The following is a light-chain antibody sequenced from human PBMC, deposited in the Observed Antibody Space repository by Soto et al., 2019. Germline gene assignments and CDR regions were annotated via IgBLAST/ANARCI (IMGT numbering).Light chain of an antibody. V-gene: IGKV3-15*01. J-gene: IGKJ1*01. CDR1: QRVSDR. CDR3: QQYADWPKT. CDR2: AAS. Sequence: VMTQSQDNPSVSPGERSTLSWRACQRVSDRVVWYQQKSGQAPSLLIYAASTRAAGVPARVSGSGSGTEFTLTISSLQSEDFAVYVCQQYADWPKTFGQGTKVDIK.